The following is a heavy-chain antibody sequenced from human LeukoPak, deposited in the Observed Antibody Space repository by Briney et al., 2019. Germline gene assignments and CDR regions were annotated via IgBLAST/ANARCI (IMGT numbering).Heavy chain of an antibody. CDR1: GGSTSTYY. J-gene: IGHJ1*01. D-gene: IGHD2-15*01. CDR3: ARDTGVVVGYFQH. V-gene: IGHV4-59*01. CDR2: IYYSGST. Sequence: SETLSLTCTVSGGSTSTYYWSWIRQPPGKGLEWIGYIYYSGSTSYNPSLKSRITISVDTFKNQFSLKLSSVTAADTAVYYCARDTGVVVGYFQHWGQGTLVTVSS.